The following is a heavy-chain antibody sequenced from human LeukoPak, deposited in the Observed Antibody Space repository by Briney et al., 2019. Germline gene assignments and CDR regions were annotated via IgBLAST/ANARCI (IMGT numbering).Heavy chain of an antibody. V-gene: IGHV5-51*01. D-gene: IGHD2-15*01. CDR2: IYPGDSVT. CDR1: GYSFPSYW. CDR3: ARQVAAAARSFDY. Sequence: GESLKISCRGSGYSFPSYWIGWVRQMPGRGLEWMGIIYPGDSVTKYSPSFQGQVTISADRSISTTYLQWSSLKASDTAMYYCARQVAAAARSFDYWGQGTLVTVSS. J-gene: IGHJ4*02.